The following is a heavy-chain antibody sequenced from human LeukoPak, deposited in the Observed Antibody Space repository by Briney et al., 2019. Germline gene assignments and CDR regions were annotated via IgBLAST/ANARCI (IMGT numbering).Heavy chain of an antibody. CDR2: TYYRSKWYN. V-gene: IGHV6-1*01. CDR1: GDSVSSNSAA. D-gene: IGHD3-10*01. J-gene: IGHJ4*02. Sequence: SQTLSLTCAISGDSVSSNSAAWSWIRQSPSRGLQWLGRTYYRSKWYNDYEVSVKSRITIKPDTSNNQFSLQLSSVTPEDTAVYYCARAPDYYGSGSYYNHFDYWGQGTLVTVSS. CDR3: ARAPDYYGSGSYYNHFDY.